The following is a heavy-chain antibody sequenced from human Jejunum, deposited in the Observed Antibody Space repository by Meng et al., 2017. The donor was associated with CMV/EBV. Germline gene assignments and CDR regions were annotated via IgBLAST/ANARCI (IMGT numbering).Heavy chain of an antibody. V-gene: IGHV3-48*03. D-gene: IGHD3-3*01. CDR3: ARGPRGIFGARNYFDY. J-gene: IGHJ4*02. CDR2: ITTSGGTT. CDR1: TFSTYD. Sequence: TFSTYDMSWIRPAPGKGLEWVSYITTSGGTTYRADFVRGRFTISRDNAENSLFLQMTSLTAEDTGVYYCARGPRGIFGARNYFDYWGRGTLVTVSS.